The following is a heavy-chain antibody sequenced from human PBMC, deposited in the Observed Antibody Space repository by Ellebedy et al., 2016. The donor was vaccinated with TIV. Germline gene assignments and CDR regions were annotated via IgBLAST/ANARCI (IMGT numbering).Heavy chain of an antibody. CDR1: GGTFSSYA. J-gene: IGHJ3*02. V-gene: IGHV1-8*02. CDR2: MNPNSGNT. Sequence: ASVKVSXXASGGTFSSYAISWVRQAPGQGLEWMGWMNPNSGNTGYAQKFQGRVTMTRNTSISTAYMELSSLRSEDTAVYYCARGPVVTPVDIWGQGTMVTVSS. D-gene: IGHD4-23*01. CDR3: ARGPVVTPVDI.